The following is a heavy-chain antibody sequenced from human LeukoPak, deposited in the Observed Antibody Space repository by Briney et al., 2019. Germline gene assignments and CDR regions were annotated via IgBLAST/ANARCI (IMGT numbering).Heavy chain of an antibody. D-gene: IGHD1-26*01. CDR2: ISYDGNIK. CDR3: AKDLGGYGMDV. CDR1: GFTFSSFA. J-gene: IGHJ6*02. V-gene: IGHV3-30-3*01. Sequence: PGGSLRLSCAASGFTFSSFALHWVRQAPGKGLEWVAVISYDGNIKYYADSVKGRFTISRDNSKNTLYLQMKSLRAADTAVYYCAKDLGGYGMDVWGQGTQVTVSS.